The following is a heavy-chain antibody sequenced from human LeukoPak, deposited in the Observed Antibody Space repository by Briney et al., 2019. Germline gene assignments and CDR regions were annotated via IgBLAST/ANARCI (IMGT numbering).Heavy chain of an antibody. Sequence: GGSLRLSCAASGFTFSSYEMNWVRQAPGKGLEWVSYISSSGSTIYYADSVKGRFTISRDNAKNSLYLQMNSLRAEDTAVYYCARAEEGYCSGGSCYYYDMDVWGQGTTVTVSS. D-gene: IGHD2-15*01. V-gene: IGHV3-48*03. CDR1: GFTFSSYE. J-gene: IGHJ6*02. CDR3: ARAEEGYCSGGSCYYYDMDV. CDR2: ISSSGSTI.